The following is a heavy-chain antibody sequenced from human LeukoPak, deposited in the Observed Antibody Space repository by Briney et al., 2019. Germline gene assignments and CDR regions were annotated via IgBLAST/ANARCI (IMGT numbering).Heavy chain of an antibody. D-gene: IGHD5-18*01. V-gene: IGHV3-30*18. CDR2: ISYDGSHK. CDR1: GFTFSSYA. Sequence: GRSLRLSCAASGFTFSSYAMNWVRQVPGKGLEWVAVISYDGSHKYYPDSVKGRFTISRDNSKNTLYLQMSSLRPEDTAIYYCAKDRDTISIYYFYGMDVWGQGATVTVSS. J-gene: IGHJ6*02. CDR3: AKDRDTISIYYFYGMDV.